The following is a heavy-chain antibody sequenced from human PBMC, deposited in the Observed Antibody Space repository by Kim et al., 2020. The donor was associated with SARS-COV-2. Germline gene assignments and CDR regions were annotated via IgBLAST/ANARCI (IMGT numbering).Heavy chain of an antibody. D-gene: IGHD3-10*01. CDR3: ARDDGSGGPFDY. CDR2: IYSGGST. V-gene: IGHV3-53*04. J-gene: IGHJ4*02. CDR1: GFTVSSNY. Sequence: GGSLRLSCVVSGFTVSSNYMSWVRQAPGKGLEWVSIIYSGGSTYYADSVEGRFTISRHNSKNTLYLQMNSLTTEDTAVYYCARDDGSGGPFDYWGRGTLV.